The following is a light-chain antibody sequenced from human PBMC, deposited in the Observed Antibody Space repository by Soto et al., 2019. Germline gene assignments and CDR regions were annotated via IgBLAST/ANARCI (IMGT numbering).Light chain of an antibody. CDR2: EVS. V-gene: IGKV2D-29*02. J-gene: IGKJ5*01. CDR1: QRLLHITGETF. Sequence: DVVITQRPLSLSVTPGQPASISCKSSQRLLHITGETFLFWYLQKPGQSPQLLIYEVSTRVSGVPDRFSGSGSGTDFTLEISRVETDDVGIYYCTQSTQLPPTFGQGTRLEVK. CDR3: TQSTQLPPT.